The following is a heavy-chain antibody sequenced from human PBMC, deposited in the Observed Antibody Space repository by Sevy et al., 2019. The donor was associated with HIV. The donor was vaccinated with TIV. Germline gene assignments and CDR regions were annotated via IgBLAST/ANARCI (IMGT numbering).Heavy chain of an antibody. Sequence: GGSLRLSCAASGFTFSSYSMNWVRQAPGKGLEWVSYISSSSSTIYYADSVMGRFTISRDNAKNSLYLQMNSLRDEVTAVYYFARDYGSGSYYNGLGFDYWGQGTLVTVSS. CDR2: ISSSSSTI. D-gene: IGHD3-10*01. J-gene: IGHJ4*02. V-gene: IGHV3-48*02. CDR1: GFTFSSYS. CDR3: ARDYGSGSYYNGLGFDY.